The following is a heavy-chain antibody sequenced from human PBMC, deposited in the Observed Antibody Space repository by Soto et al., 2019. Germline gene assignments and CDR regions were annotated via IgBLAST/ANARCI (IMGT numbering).Heavy chain of an antibody. CDR2: ISGTASHI. CDR3: AKGRGAAYYFDF. V-gene: IGHV3-21*01. D-gene: IGHD3-10*01. Sequence: LLVESGGGLVKPGGSLRLSCAGSGLSFSRYAMNWVRQAPGKGLEWVASISGTASHIRYADSGRGRFTISKDDAKNSLSLQMTSLRAEDTAVYFCAKGRGAAYYFDFWGRGTLVSVSS. CDR1: GLSFSRYA. J-gene: IGHJ4*02.